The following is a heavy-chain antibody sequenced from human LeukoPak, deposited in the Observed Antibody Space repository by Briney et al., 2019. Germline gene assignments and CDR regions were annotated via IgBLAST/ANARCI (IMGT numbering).Heavy chain of an antibody. CDR1: GFTFNTYA. J-gene: IGHJ4*02. CDR2: ISGSGGST. Sequence: GGSLRLSCAASGFTFNTYAMSWVRQAPGKGLEWVSVISGSGGSTYYADSVKGRFTISRDNSKNTLYLQMNSLRAEDTAVYYCARDPSVDTAMVQAGYFDYWGQGTLVTVSS. D-gene: IGHD5-18*01. CDR3: ARDPSVDTAMVQAGYFDY. V-gene: IGHV3-23*01.